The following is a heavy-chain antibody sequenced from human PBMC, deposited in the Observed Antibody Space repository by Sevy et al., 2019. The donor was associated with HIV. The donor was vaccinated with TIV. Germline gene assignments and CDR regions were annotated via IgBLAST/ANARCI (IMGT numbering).Heavy chain of an antibody. J-gene: IGHJ3*02. D-gene: IGHD3-22*01. CDR3: ARDRRIVVVTSSWGAFDI. CDR1: GFTFSSYA. V-gene: IGHV3-30-3*01. Sequence: LSLTCAASGFTFSSYAMHWVRQAPGKGLEWVAVISYDGSNKYYADSVKGRFTISRDNSKNTLYLQMNSLRAEDTAVYYCARDRRIVVVTSSWGAFDIWGQGTMVTVSS. CDR2: ISYDGSNK.